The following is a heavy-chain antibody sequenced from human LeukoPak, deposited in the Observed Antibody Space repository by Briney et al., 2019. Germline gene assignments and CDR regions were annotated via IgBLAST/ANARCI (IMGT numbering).Heavy chain of an antibody. CDR3: AREVGYGSSGQGLDV. CDR2: INPNSGGT. D-gene: IGHD3-22*01. Sequence: GASVKVSCKASGYTFTGYYMHWVRQAPGQGLEWMGRINPNSGGTNYAQKFQGRVTMTRDTSISTAYMELSRLRSDDTAVYYCAREVGYGSSGQGLDVWGKGTTVTVSS. CDR1: GYTFTGYY. V-gene: IGHV1-2*06. J-gene: IGHJ6*04.